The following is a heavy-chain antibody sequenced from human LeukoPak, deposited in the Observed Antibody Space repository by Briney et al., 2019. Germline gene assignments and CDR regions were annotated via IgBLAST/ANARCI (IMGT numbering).Heavy chain of an antibody. CDR1: GGTFSSYA. Sequence: SVKVSCKASGGTFSSYAISWVRQAPGQGLEWMGGIIPIFGTANYAQKFQGRVTITTDESTSTAYMELSSLRSEDTAVYYCARDSGAWVGGQQPNGFDIWGQRTMVPVSS. CDR2: IIPIFGTA. CDR3: ARDSGAWVGGQQPNGFDI. J-gene: IGHJ3*02. D-gene: IGHD1-26*01. V-gene: IGHV1-69*05.